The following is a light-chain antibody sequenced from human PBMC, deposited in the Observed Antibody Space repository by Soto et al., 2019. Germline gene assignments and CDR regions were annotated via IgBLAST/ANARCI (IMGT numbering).Light chain of an antibody. J-gene: IGLJ1*01. Sequence: QSGLTQPASVSGSPGQPFTISCTGTSSDGGCYNYVSWYQQDPGKGPKLMIYDVSYRPSGVSNRFSGSKSSNTASLTISGLQAEDEADYSCRSYTSSSTYVFGTGSKVTGL. CDR1: SSDGGCYNY. CDR2: DVS. CDR3: RSYTSSSTYV. V-gene: IGLV2-14*01.